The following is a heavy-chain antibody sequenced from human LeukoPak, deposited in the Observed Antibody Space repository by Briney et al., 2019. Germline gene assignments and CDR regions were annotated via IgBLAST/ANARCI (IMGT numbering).Heavy chain of an antibody. V-gene: IGHV1-2*02. Sequence: ASVKVSCKASGYTFTGYYVHWVRQAPGQGLEWMGWINPNSGGTNYAQKFQGRVTMTRDTSISTAYMELSRLRSDDTAVYYCARDSCSGGSCYSFDYWGQGSLVTVSS. J-gene: IGHJ4*02. D-gene: IGHD2-15*01. CDR2: INPNSGGT. CDR1: GYTFTGYY. CDR3: ARDSCSGGSCYSFDY.